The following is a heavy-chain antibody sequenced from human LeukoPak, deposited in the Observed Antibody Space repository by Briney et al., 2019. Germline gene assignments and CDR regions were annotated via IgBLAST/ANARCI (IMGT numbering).Heavy chain of an antibody. J-gene: IGHJ1*01. Sequence: GGSLRLSCAASGFTFSSYAMLWVRQAPGKGLEWVAVISYDGSHKYYADSVKGRFPISRDNSKNTLYLQMSSLRAEDTAVYYCVKEPTSYSSGWYFQHWGQGTLVTASS. CDR3: VKEPTSYSSGWYFQH. CDR2: ISYDGSHK. D-gene: IGHD6-25*01. V-gene: IGHV3-30-3*01. CDR1: GFTFSSYA.